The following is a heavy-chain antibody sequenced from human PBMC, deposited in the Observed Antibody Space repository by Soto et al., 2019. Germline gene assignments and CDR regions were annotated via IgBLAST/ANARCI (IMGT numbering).Heavy chain of an antibody. CDR1: GFTFSSYG. CDR2: ISYDGSNK. CDR3: AKGRPTTVTTYGMDV. Sequence: QVQLVESGGGVVQPGRSLRLSCAASGFTFSSYGMHWVRQAPGKGLEWVAVISYDGSNKYYADSVKGRFTISSDNSKNTLYQQMNSLRAEDTAVYYCAKGRPTTVTTYGMDVWGQGTTVTVSS. V-gene: IGHV3-30*18. J-gene: IGHJ6*02. D-gene: IGHD4-17*01.